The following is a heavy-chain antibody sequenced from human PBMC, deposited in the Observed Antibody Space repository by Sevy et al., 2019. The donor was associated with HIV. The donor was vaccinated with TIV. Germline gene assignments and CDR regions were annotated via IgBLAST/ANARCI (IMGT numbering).Heavy chain of an antibody. Sequence: GGSLRLSCEVSGFRLSDYWMHWDRQVPGKGLVWVSRSNNDGSDTFYAHSVKGRFNITRDNDRNTVSLEMSSLSDEDTALYYGARSAGGGSYSVDYWGQGTLVTVSS. CDR2: SNNDGSDT. CDR1: GFRLSDYW. D-gene: IGHD3-10*01. J-gene: IGHJ4*02. V-gene: IGHV3-74*01. CDR3: ARSAGGGSYSVDY.